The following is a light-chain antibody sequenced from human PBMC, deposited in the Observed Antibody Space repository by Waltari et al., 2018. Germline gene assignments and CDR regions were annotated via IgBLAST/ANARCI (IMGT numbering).Light chain of an antibody. CDR2: VNSDGSH. Sequence: QLVVTQSPSASASLGASVKLTCTLSRGHSSNVIAWLQQQPEKGPRYLMKVNSDGSHSRGDEIPDRVSGSSSGAERYLTISSLQAEDEADYYCQTGGHGTWVFGGGTKLTVL. V-gene: IGLV4-69*01. CDR3: QTGGHGTWV. CDR1: RGHSSNV. J-gene: IGLJ3*02.